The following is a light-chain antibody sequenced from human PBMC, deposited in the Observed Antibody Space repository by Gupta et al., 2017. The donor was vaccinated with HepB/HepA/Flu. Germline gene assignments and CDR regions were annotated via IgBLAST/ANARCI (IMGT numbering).Light chain of an antibody. J-gene: IGKJ3*01. Sequence: EIVLTQSPGTLSLSPGERATLSCRASQSVYSDYLAWYQQRPGQSPRLLIYGASSRATGIPDRFSGSGSGTDFTLTITRLEPEDFAVYYCQQCDNSPLTFGHGTKVDIK. V-gene: IGKV3-20*01. CDR2: GAS. CDR1: QSVYSDY. CDR3: QQCDNSPLT.